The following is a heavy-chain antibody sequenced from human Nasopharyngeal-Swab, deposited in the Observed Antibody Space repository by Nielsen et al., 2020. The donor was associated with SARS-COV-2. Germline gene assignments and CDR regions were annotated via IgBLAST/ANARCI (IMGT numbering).Heavy chain of an antibody. CDR2: ISGGGDTI. J-gene: IGHJ4*02. Sequence: GGSLRLSCAASGFTFSFYEMNWVRQAPGKGLEWVAFISGGGDTIFYADSVKGRFTISRDDAKNSLCLQLNTLRVEDTAVYYCVRELDYFDSWGQGTLVTVSS. D-gene: IGHD1-1*01. V-gene: IGHV3-48*03. CDR1: GFTFSFYE. CDR3: VRELDYFDS.